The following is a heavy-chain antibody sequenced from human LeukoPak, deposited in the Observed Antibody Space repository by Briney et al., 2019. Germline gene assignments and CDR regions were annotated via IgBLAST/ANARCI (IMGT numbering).Heavy chain of an antibody. CDR1: GFTFSSYA. CDR3: ARGTGYYYYYDAMDV. Sequence: GTSLRLSCAASGFTFSSYAMHWVRQAPGKGLEWVAVISYDRSSKSYADSVKDRFTISRDNSKNTLSLQMNRLRTEDTAVYFCARGTGYYYYYDAMDVWGQGSTVTVSS. D-gene: IGHD2-8*02. V-gene: IGHV3-30-3*01. CDR2: ISYDRSSK. J-gene: IGHJ6*02.